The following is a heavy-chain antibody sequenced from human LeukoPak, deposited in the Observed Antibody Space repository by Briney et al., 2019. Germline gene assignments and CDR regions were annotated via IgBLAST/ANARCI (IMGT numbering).Heavy chain of an antibody. CDR2: INPHTGGT. V-gene: IGHV1-2*02. J-gene: IGHJ4*02. CDR1: GYTFTGYY. CDR3: ARPYCSGGSCRDYFDY. Sequence: ASVKVSCKASGYTFTGYYMHWVRQAPGQGLEWMGWINPHTGGTNYAQKFQGRVTMTRDTSISTAYMELGGLTSDDTAVYYCARPYCSGGSCRDYFDYWGQGTLVTVSS. D-gene: IGHD2-15*01.